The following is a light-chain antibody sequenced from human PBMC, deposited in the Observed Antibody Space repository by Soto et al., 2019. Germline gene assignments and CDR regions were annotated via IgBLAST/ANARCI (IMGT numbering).Light chain of an antibody. CDR2: GAS. CDR3: QQYNNWPPLT. J-gene: IGKJ4*01. CDR1: QTVTAN. V-gene: IGKV3-15*01. Sequence: TQSPATLSVSPGERATLSCRASQTVTANLAWYQQKPGQAPRLLIYGASTRATGVPARFSGSGFGTEFTLTISSLQSEDFAVYYCQQYNNWPPLTFGGGTKVDIK.